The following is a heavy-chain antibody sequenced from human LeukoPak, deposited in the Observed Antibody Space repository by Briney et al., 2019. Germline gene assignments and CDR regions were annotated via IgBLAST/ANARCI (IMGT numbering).Heavy chain of an antibody. J-gene: IGHJ4*02. V-gene: IGHV1-2*02. CDR3: AREGPRISGSPRY. D-gene: IGHD1-26*01. CDR2: INPNSGGT. Sequence: ASVKVSFKASVYTFTGYYMHWVRQAPGQGLEWMGLINPNSGGTNYAQKFQGRVTMTRDTSISTAYMELSRLRSDDTAVYYCAREGPRISGSPRYWGQGTLVTVSS. CDR1: VYTFTGYY.